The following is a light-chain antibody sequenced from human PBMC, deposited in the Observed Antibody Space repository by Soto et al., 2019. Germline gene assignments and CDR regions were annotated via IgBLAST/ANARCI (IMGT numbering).Light chain of an antibody. Sequence: EIVFTQSPPTLSFYPLEIATLSCRASQSVSSYLAWYQQKPGQAPRLLIYDASNRATGIPARFSGSGSGTDFTLTISRLEPEDFAVYYCQQYGSSPRTFGQGTKVDIK. V-gene: IGKV3-11*01. CDR1: QSVSSY. CDR3: QQYGSSPRT. CDR2: DAS. J-gene: IGKJ1*01.